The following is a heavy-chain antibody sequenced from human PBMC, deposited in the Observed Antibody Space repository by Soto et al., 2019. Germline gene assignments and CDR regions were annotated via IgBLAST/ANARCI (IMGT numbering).Heavy chain of an antibody. D-gene: IGHD2-21*02. CDR2: IYNGST. V-gene: IGHV4-30-2*01. Sequence: SETLSLTCTVSGGSISSGGYSWSWIRQPPGKGLEWIGYIYNGSTYYNPSLKSRVTISVDRSKNQFSLKLSSVTAADTAVYYCARITYCGGDCYRGFDPWGQGTQVTVS. CDR1: GGSISSGGYS. J-gene: IGHJ5*02. CDR3: ARITYCGGDCYRGFDP.